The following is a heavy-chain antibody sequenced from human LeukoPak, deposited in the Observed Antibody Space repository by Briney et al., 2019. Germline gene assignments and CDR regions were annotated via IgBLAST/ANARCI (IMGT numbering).Heavy chain of an antibody. D-gene: IGHD1-26*01. J-gene: IGHJ4*02. CDR2: ISGSGDST. V-gene: IGHV3-23*01. Sequence: GGSLRLSCAASGFTFSSYWMSWVRQAPGKGLEWVSAISGSGDSTFYTDSVKGRFTISRDNSKNTLYLQMNSLRAEDTAVYYCAREGRVGATPIDWGQGTLVTVSS. CDR1: GFTFSSYW. CDR3: AREGRVGATPID.